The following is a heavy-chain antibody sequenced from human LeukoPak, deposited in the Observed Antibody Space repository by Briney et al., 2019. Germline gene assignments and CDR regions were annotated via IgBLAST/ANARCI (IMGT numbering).Heavy chain of an antibody. J-gene: IGHJ4*02. CDR3: ARGGYSSSWSFDY. V-gene: IGHV3-30*04. CDR1: GFRFNNYA. Sequence: GGSLRLFCAASGFRFNNYAMHWVRQPPGTGLEWVAVISMDGIQEYYADSVKGRFSISRDNSKNTLYLQMNSLRAEDTVVYYCARGGYSSSWSFDYWGQGTLVTVSS. CDR2: ISMDGIQE. D-gene: IGHD6-13*01.